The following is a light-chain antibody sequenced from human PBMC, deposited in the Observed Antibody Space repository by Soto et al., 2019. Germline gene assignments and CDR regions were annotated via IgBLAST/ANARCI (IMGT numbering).Light chain of an antibody. Sequence: QSVLKQPPSVYAAPGQKVTISYSGSSSNIGGNSVSWYQQLPGTAPKLLIYDDNKRPSGIPDRFSGSKSGTSATLGITGFQTGDEADYYCGSWDSSLSAYVFGTGTKVTVL. CDR2: DDN. J-gene: IGLJ1*01. CDR1: SSNIGGNS. CDR3: GSWDSSLSAYV. V-gene: IGLV1-51*01.